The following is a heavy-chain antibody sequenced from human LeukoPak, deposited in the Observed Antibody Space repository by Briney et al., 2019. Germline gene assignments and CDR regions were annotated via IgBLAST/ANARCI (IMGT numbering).Heavy chain of an antibody. CDR3: ARYGSGTYSDDHFQH. J-gene: IGHJ1*01. D-gene: IGHD3-10*01. V-gene: IGHV4-59*08. Sequence: SETLSRTCTVSGGSISGYYWSWIRQPPGKGLEWLGFIYYSGSTKYNPSLKSRVTISVDTSKNQFSLKLTSVTAADTAVYYCARYGSGTYSDDHFQHWGQGTLVTVSS. CDR2: IYYSGST. CDR1: GGSISGYY.